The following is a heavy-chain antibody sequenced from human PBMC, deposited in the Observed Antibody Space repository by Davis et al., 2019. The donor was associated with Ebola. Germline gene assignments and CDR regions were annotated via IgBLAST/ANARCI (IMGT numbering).Heavy chain of an antibody. CDR3: AHVGDGASVRFDY. CDR1: GFSLRTSGVG. CDR2: IYDNGDK. J-gene: IGHJ4*02. V-gene: IGHV2-5*01. Sequence: SGPTLVKPTQTLTLTCTLSGFSLRTSGVGVGWIRQPPGEALEWLALIYDNGDKRYNPSLKSRLTITKDTSKKQVVLTVTNIDPVDTAIYYCAHVGDGASVRFDYWGQGTLVTVSS. D-gene: IGHD3-16*01.